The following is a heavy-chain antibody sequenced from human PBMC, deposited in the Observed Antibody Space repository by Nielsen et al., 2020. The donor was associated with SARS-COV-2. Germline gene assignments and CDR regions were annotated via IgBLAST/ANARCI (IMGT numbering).Heavy chain of an antibody. J-gene: IGHJ6*02. CDR1: GGTFSSYA. V-gene: IGHV1-69*06. D-gene: IGHD1-1*01. CDR2: IIPIFGTA. Sequence: SVKVSCKASGGTFSSYAISWVRQAPGQGLEWMGGIIPIFGTANYAQKFQGRVTITADKSTSTAYMELSSLRSEDTAVYYCARVGETGISLNYYGMDVWGQGTTVTVSS. CDR3: ARVGETGISLNYYGMDV.